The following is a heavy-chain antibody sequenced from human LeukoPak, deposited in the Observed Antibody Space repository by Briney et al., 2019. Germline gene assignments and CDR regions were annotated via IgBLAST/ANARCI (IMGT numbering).Heavy chain of an antibody. Sequence: GGSPMLFCGAAGFTIIGCAIRWGVQATGGGVEEVSAISGSGGSTYYADSVKGRFTISGDNSKNTLYLQMNSLRAEDTAVYYCAKEAEYYYDSSGPTYWGQGTLVTVSS. CDR1: GFTIIGCA. CDR2: ISGSGGST. D-gene: IGHD3-22*01. CDR3: AKEAEYYYDSSGPTY. J-gene: IGHJ4*02. V-gene: IGHV3-23*01.